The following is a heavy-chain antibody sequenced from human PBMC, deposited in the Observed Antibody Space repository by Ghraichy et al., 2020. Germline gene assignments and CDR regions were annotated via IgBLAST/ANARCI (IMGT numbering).Heavy chain of an antibody. CDR1: GGSISSGSYY. D-gene: IGHD6-13*01. CDR3: AREDSSSSCLDY. J-gene: IGHJ4*02. Sequence: SETLSLTCTVSGGSISSGSYYWSWIRQPAGKGLEWIGRIYTSGSTNYNPSLKSRVTISVDTSKNQFSLKLSSVTAADTAVYYCAREDSSSSCLDYWGQGTLVTVSS. CDR2: IYTSGST. V-gene: IGHV4-61*02.